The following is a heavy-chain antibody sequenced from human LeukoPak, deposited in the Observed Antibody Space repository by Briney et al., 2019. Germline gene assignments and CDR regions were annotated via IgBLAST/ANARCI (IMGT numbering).Heavy chain of an antibody. CDR2: ISYDGSNK. Sequence: PVGSLRLSCAASGFTFSSYAMHWVRQAPGKGLEWVAVISYDGSNKYYADSVKGRFTISRDNSKNTLYLQMNSLRAEDTAVYYCAREDDLYSSGWWPLDYWGQGTLVTVSS. V-gene: IGHV3-30-3*01. D-gene: IGHD6-19*01. J-gene: IGHJ4*02. CDR3: AREDDLYSSGWWPLDY. CDR1: GFTFSSYA.